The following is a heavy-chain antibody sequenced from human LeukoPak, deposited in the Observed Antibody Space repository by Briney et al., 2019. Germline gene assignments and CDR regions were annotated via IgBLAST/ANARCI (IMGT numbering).Heavy chain of an antibody. D-gene: IGHD6-19*01. V-gene: IGHV2-5*01. J-gene: IGHJ4*02. CDR1: GFSLSTHTQG. CDR2: IYWNDDK. CDR3: AHTLGAGWYPPFDY. Sequence: ESGPTLVKPTQTPTLTCTFSGFSLSTHTQGVGWIRQPPGKALEWLAVIYWNDDKRYSPSLKSRLTIIKDTSKNQVVLTMTNMDPVDTATYFCAHTLGAGWYPPFDYWGQGTLVAVSS.